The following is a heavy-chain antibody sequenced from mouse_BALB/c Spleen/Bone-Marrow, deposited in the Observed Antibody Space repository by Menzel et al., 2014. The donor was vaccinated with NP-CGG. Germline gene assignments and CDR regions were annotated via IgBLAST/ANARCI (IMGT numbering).Heavy chain of an antibody. D-gene: IGHD2-4*01. V-gene: IGHV5-9-2*01. CDR2: ISGDGRYT. CDR1: GFSFSNYG. CDR3: ARHAYYDQTEVSFVY. Sequence: EVQGVESGGGLVKSGGSLKLSCAASGFSFSNYGMSWVRQTPEKRLEWVATISGDGRYTFYSDSVKGRFTISRDNAKNNPYLQLSSLRSEDTALYYCARHAYYDQTEVSFVYWGQGTLVTVSA. J-gene: IGHJ3*01.